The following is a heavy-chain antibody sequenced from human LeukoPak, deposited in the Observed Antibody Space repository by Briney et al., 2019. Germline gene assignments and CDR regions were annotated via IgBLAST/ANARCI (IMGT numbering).Heavy chain of an antibody. Sequence: GGSLRLSCAASGFTFSSYAMSWVRQAPGKGLEWVPTISGSGGSTCYADSVKGRFTISRDNSKNTLYLQMNSLRAEDTAVYYCAKNYGDYADDYFDYWGQGTLVTVSS. CDR2: ISGSGGST. CDR1: GFTFSSYA. J-gene: IGHJ4*02. CDR3: AKNYGDYADDYFDY. V-gene: IGHV3-23*01. D-gene: IGHD4-17*01.